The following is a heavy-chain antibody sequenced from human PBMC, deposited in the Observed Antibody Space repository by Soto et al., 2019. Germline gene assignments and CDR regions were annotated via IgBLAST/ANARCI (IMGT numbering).Heavy chain of an antibody. D-gene: IGHD2-2*01. J-gene: IGHJ3*02. CDR2: IIPVLGTA. V-gene: IGHV1-69*08. CDR3: ARTGTYRQEAFDI. CDR1: GGTFSSYT. Sequence: QVQLVQSGAEVKKPGSSVKVSCKASGGTFSSYTFSWLRQAPGQGLEWMGRIIPVLGTANYAQKFQGRVTITADKSTSTAYMELSSLISEDTAVYYCARTGTYRQEAFDIWGQGTMVTVSS.